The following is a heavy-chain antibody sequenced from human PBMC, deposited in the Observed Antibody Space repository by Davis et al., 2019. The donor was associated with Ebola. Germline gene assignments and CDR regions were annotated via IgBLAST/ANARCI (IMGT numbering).Heavy chain of an antibody. D-gene: IGHD3-10*01. Sequence: PGGFLRLSCAASGFTFSSYTMSWVRQAPGKGLEWVSSISSSSSYIYYADSVKGRFTISRDNAENSLFLQMNSLRAEDTAVYYCARGRGFVSFSNSPVDYWGQGTLVTVSS. CDR1: GFTFSSYT. V-gene: IGHV3-21*01. J-gene: IGHJ4*02. CDR3: ARGRGFVSFSNSPVDY. CDR2: ISSSSSYI.